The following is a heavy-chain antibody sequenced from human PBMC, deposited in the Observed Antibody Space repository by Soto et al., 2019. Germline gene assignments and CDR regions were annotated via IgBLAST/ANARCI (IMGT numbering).Heavy chain of an antibody. D-gene: IGHD4-17*01. CDR3: ARNVPVTTLGY. Sequence: EVKLVESGGGLVQPGGSLRLSCAASGVTVSNNYMTWVRQAPGKGLELVSSIYSTGNTFYADSVKGRFTISRDNSKNTLYLQMNRMRGEDTAVYYCARNVPVTTLGYWCQGTLVTVSS. V-gene: IGHV3-66*01. CDR1: GVTVSNNY. CDR2: IYSTGNT. J-gene: IGHJ4*02.